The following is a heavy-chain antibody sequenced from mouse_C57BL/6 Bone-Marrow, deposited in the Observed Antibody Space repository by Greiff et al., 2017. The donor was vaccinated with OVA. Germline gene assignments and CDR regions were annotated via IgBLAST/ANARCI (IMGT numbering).Heavy chain of an antibody. D-gene: IGHD5-1*01. CDR1: GFNIQDDY. CDR2: IDPENGDT. CDR3: TTDLSWYFDV. Sequence: EVKLQESGAELVRPGASVKLSCTASGFNIQDDYMHWVKQRPEQGLEWIGWIDPENGDTEYASKFQGKATITADTSSNTAYLQLSSLTSEDTAVYYCTTDLSWYFDVWGTGTTVTVSS. J-gene: IGHJ1*03. V-gene: IGHV14-4*01.